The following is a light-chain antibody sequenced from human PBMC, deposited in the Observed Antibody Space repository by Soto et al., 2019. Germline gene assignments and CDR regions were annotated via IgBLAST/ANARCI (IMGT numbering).Light chain of an antibody. J-gene: IGKJ1*01. Sequence: ESRMTQSPSTVSGAVRDRVTITCRASQTISSWLAWYQKKPGKAPKLLIYKASTLKSGVPSRFSGSWSETEFTLTIIRLQSEDFAVYYCPLSTTRLRPFAEGTKVDIK. CDR1: QTISSW. CDR2: KAS. CDR3: PLSTTRLRP. V-gene: IGKV1-5*03.